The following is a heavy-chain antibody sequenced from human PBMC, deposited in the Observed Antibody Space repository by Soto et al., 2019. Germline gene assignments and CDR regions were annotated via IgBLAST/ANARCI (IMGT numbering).Heavy chain of an antibody. CDR1: GGSISSGGYY. D-gene: IGHD3-22*01. Sequence: SETLSLTCTVSGGSISSGGYYWSWIRQHPGKGLEWIGYIYYSGSTYYNPSLKSRVTISVDTSKNRFSLKLSSVTAADTAVYYCARSPHYYDSSGYYTPVRRYYGMDVWGQGTTVTVSS. CDR2: IYYSGST. V-gene: IGHV4-31*03. CDR3: ARSPHYYDSSGYYTPVRRYYGMDV. J-gene: IGHJ6*02.